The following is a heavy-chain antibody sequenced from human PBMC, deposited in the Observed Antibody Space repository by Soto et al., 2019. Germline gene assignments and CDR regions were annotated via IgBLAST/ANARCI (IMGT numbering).Heavy chain of an antibody. V-gene: IGHV1-3*01. J-gene: IGHJ4*02. CDR2: INAGNGNT. D-gene: IGHD3-10*01. Sequence: GASVKVSCKASGYTFTSYAMDWVRQAPGQGLEWMGWINAGNGNTKYSQKFQGRVTITRDTSASTAYMELSSLRSEDTAVYYCARDMGFGLSDYWGQGTLVTVSS. CDR3: ARDMGFGLSDY. CDR1: GYTFTSYA.